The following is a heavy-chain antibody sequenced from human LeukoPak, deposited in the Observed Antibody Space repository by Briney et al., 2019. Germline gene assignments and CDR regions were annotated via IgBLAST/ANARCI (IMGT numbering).Heavy chain of an antibody. CDR2: INEDGGEK. CDR1: GFSFSTYW. D-gene: IGHD1-7*01. Sequence: GGSLRLSCAVSGFSFSTYWMSWVRQAPGKGLEWVANINEDGGEKYHVDSVEGRFTISRDNRRNSLYLQVNSLRAEDTAVYYCARASDVGTTDYWGQGTLVAVSS. J-gene: IGHJ4*02. V-gene: IGHV3-7*01. CDR3: ARASDVGTTDY.